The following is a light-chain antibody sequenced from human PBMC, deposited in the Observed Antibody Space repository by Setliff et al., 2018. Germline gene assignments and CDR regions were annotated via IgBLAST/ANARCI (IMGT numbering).Light chain of an antibody. CDR3: SSFAGTNNLL. V-gene: IGLV2-8*01. CDR1: SSDIGTYNS. CDR2: DVS. Sequence: QSALTQPPSASGSPGQSVTISCTGTSSDIGTYNSVSWYQLRPDRVPRLVLYDVSVRPSGVPLRFSGAKSGNTASLTVSGLETDNEAHYFCSSFAGTNNLLFGGGTQRTVL. J-gene: IGLJ2*01.